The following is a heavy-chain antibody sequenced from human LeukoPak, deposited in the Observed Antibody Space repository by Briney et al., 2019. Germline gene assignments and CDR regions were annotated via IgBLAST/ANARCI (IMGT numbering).Heavy chain of an antibody. Sequence: GGSLRLSCAASGFTFSSYWMSWVRQAPGKGLEWVANIKQDGSEKYCVDSVKGRFTISRDNAKNSLYLQMNSLRAEDTAVYYCARDLIPRAGDEGWYFDYWGQGTRVTVSS. D-gene: IGHD7-27*01. CDR2: IKQDGSEK. V-gene: IGHV3-7*01. CDR3: ARDLIPRAGDEGWYFDY. J-gene: IGHJ4*02. CDR1: GFTFSSYW.